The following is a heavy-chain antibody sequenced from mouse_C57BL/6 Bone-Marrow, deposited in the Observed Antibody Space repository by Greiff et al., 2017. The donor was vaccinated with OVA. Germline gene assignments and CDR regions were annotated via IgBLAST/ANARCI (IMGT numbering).Heavy chain of an antibody. J-gene: IGHJ2*01. CDR1: GFNIKDDY. CDR3: TTDYYGSSYPPDY. CDR2: IDPANGDT. V-gene: IGHV14-4*01. Sequence: VQLQQSGAELVRPGASVKLSCTASGFNIKDDYMHWVKQRPEQGLEWIGWIDPANGDTEYASKFQGKATITADTSSNTAYLQLSSLTSEDTAVYYCTTDYYGSSYPPDYWGQGTTLTVSS. D-gene: IGHD1-1*01.